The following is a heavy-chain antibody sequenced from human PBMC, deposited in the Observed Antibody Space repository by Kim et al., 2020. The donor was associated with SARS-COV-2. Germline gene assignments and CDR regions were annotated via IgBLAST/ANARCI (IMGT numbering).Heavy chain of an antibody. V-gene: IGHV3-48*02. Sequence: GGSLRLSCAASGFTFSSYSMNWVRQAPGKGLEWVSYISSSSSNIYYADSVKGRFTISRDNAKNSLYLQMNSLRDEDTAVYYCARDRPSVVIAIKGGYFQHWGQSTVFTVSS. CDR1: GFTFSSYS. CDR3: ARDRPSVVIAIKGGYFQH. D-gene: IGHD2-21*01. J-gene: IGHJ1*01. CDR2: ISSSSSNI.